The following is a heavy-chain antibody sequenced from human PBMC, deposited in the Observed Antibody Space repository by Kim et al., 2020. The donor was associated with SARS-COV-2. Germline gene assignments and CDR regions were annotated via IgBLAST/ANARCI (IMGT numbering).Heavy chain of an antibody. CDR2: INHSGST. D-gene: IGHD6-6*01. V-gene: IGHV4-34*01. CDR3: AGDGQLARRNRLDY. CDR1: GGSFSGYY. Sequence: SETLSLTCAVYGGSFSGYYWSWIRQPPGKGLEWIGEINHSGSTNYNPSLKSRVTISVDTSKNQFSLKLSSVTAADTAVYYCAGDGQLARRNRLDYWGQGTLVTVSS. J-gene: IGHJ4*02.